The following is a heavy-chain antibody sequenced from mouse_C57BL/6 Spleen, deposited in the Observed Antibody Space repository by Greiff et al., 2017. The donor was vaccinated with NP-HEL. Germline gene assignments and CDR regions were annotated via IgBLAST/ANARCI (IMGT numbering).Heavy chain of an antibody. V-gene: IGHV1-69*01. CDR3: ARSSNYWYFDV. Sequence: QVQLKQPGAELVMPGASVKLSCKASGYTFTSYWMHWVKQRPGQGLEWIGEIDPSDSYTNYNQKFKGKSTLTVDKSSSTAYMQLSSLTSEDSAVYYCARSSNYWYFDVWGTGTTVTVSS. J-gene: IGHJ1*03. CDR2: IDPSDSYT. D-gene: IGHD2-5*01. CDR1: GYTFTSYW.